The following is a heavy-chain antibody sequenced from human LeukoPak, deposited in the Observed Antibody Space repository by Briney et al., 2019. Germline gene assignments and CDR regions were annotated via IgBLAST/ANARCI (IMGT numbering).Heavy chain of an antibody. V-gene: IGHV3-11*06. CDR1: GFSSSDSY. D-gene: IGHD3-22*01. J-gene: IGHJ5*02. Sequence: GGSLRLSCAASGFSSSDSYMSWIRQAPEKGLEWVSYISSSSTYINYADSVKGRFTISRDNAKNSLYLQMNSLRAEDTAVYYCARAEVVSYYYDSSGYYHHWGQGTLVTVSS. CDR3: ARAEVVSYYYDSSGYYHH. CDR2: ISSSSTYI.